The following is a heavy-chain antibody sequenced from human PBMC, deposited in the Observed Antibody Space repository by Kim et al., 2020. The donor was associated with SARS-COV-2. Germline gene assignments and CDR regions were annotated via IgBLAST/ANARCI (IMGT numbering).Heavy chain of an antibody. CDR2: P. D-gene: IGHD3-16*01. Sequence: PTYAQGFTGRFVFSLDTSVSTAYLQISSLKAEDTAVYYCARDTGGSYFDYWGQGTLVTVSS. V-gene: IGHV7-4-1*02. CDR3: ARDTGGSYFDY. J-gene: IGHJ4*02.